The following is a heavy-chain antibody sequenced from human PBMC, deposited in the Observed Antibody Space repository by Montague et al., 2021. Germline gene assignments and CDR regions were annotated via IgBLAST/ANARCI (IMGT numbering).Heavy chain of an antibody. CDR1: GFSLNTRAVG. D-gene: IGHD6-19*01. V-gene: IGHV2-5*01. CDR2: IYWNDDK. J-gene: IGHJ4*02. CDR3: ARRNSGWYSDFDY. Sequence: PAPVKPTQTLTLTCNFSGFSLNTRAVGVGWIRQPPGKALEWLALIYWNDDKRYSPSLKSRLTITKDTSKNQVVLTMTNADPVDTATYYCARRNSGWYSDFDYWSRGTLVTVSS.